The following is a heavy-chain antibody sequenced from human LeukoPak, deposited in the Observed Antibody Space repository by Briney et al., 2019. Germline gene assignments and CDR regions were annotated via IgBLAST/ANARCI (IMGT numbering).Heavy chain of an antibody. V-gene: IGHV1-18*01. CDR2: ISAYNGNT. CDR3: ARVIFDILTGYPTQLSDY. Sequence: ASVKASCKASGYTFTRYGISWVRQAPGQGLEWMGWISAYNGNTNYAQKLQGRVTMTTDTSTSTAYMELRSLRSDDTAVYYCARVIFDILTGYPTQLSDYWGQGTLVTVSS. J-gene: IGHJ4*02. CDR1: GYTFTRYG. D-gene: IGHD3-9*01.